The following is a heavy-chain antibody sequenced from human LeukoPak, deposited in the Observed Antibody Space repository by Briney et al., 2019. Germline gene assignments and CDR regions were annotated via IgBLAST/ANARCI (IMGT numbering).Heavy chain of an antibody. J-gene: IGHJ4*02. CDR3: AKDRLVGGSDRHPLDY. D-gene: IGHD1-26*01. CDR2: ISRSGDYI. CDR1: GFTFSSYT. Sequence: GGSLRLSCAASGFTFSSYTMTWVRQAPGKGLECGSSISRSGDYIFYADSVRGGFTISRDNAKNSLYLQMTSLRAEDTAVYYCAKDRLVGGSDRHPLDYRGQGTLVTVSS. V-gene: IGHV3-21*01.